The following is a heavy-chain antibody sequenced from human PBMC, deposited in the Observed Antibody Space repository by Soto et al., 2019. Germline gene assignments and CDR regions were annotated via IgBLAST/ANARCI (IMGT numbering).Heavy chain of an antibody. CDR3: ARDPSEGRVGNWFES. J-gene: IGHJ5*01. V-gene: IGHV3-21*01. CDR2: ISMTTSYV. CDR1: GFTCSRYG. Sequence: EVQLVESGGGLVKPGGSLRLSCEASGFTCSRYGMSWVRQAPGKGLEWVASISMTTSYVYYADSVKGRFSISRDNAKKILYLEMYALRTEDTAVYCCARDPSEGRVGNWFESWGQGTLVTVSS. D-gene: IGHD2-2*01.